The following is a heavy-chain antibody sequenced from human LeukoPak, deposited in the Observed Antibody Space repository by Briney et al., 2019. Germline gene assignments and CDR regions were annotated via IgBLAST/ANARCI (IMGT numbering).Heavy chain of an antibody. CDR2: ISSGSTI. D-gene: IGHD2-21*02. V-gene: IGHV3-11*04. CDR1: GFTLSDYY. CDR3: SRVTHSGGDWRHDY. J-gene: IGHJ4*02. Sequence: PGGSLRLSCAASGFTLSDYYMSWIRQAPGKGLECISYISSGSTIYYSDSVKGRFTISRDNAKNSLYLQMNSLRAEDAAVYYCSRVTHSGGDWRHDYWGQGTLVTVSS.